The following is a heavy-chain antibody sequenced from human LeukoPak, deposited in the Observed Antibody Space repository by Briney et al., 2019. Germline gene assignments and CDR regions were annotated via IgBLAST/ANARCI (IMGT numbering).Heavy chain of an antibody. J-gene: IGHJ4*02. CDR2: ICLDGRI. D-gene: IGHD2-15*01. V-gene: IGHV4-4*02. CDR3: ASQGGLRNDF. CDR1: GGSITSRDC. Sequence: PSETLSLTCGVSGGSITSRDCWSWVRQPPGKGLEWVGEICLDGRIHYTPSLKSRISISIDRSKDQFSLNLISVAAADTAIYFCASQGGLRNDFWGQGTLVTVSS.